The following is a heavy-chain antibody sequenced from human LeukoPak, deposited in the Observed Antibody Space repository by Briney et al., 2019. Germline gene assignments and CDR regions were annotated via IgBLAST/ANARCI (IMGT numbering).Heavy chain of an antibody. CDR2: IYYSGST. J-gene: IGHJ6*02. CDR1: GGSISSYY. D-gene: IGHD5-12*01. CDR3: AREVRYSGYDLYYGMDV. Sequence: PSETLSLTCTVSGGSISSYYWSWIRQPPGKGLEWIGYIYYSGSTNYNPSLKSRVTISVDTSKNQFSLKLSSVTAADTAVYYCAREVRYSGYDLYYGMDVWGQGTTVTVSS. V-gene: IGHV4-59*12.